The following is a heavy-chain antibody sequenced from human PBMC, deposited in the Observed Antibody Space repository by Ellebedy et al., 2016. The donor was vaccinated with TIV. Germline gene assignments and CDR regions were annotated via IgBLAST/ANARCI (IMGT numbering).Heavy chain of an antibody. V-gene: IGHV3-23*01. CDR2: ISGGGDDI. CDR3: ARRGRGPVGFDY. CDR1: GFTFSDYF. J-gene: IGHJ4*02. Sequence: GESLKISXAASGFTFSDYFMTWVRQAPGEGLEWVSTISGGGDDIYFADSVKGRFTTSRDNSKNTLYLQMNSLRAEDTAVYYCARRGRGPVGFDYWGQGTLVTVSS. D-gene: IGHD3-10*01.